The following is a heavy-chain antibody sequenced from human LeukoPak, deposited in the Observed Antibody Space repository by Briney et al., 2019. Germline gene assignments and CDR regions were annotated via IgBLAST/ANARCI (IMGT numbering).Heavy chain of an antibody. J-gene: IGHJ4*02. D-gene: IGHD2/OR15-2a*01. CDR2: INSDGSWT. V-gene: IGHV3-74*01. CDR3: VSFYETY. CDR1: GNYW. Sequence: PWGSLRLSCAASGNYWMHWVRQVPGKGLVWVSHINSDGSWTSYADSVKGRFTISKDNAKNTVYLQMNSLRAEYTAVYYCVSFYETYWGRGTLVTVSS.